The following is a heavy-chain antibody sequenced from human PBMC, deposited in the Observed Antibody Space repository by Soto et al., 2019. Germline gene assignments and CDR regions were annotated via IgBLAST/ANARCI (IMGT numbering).Heavy chain of an antibody. CDR3: AKDTDSSSSDAFDI. D-gene: IGHD6-6*01. CDR2: ISWNSGSI. V-gene: IGHV3-9*01. Sequence: GGSLRLSCAASGFTFDDYAMDWVRQAPGKGLEWVSGISWNSGSIGYADSVKGRFTISRDNAKNSLYLQMNSLRAEDTALHYCAKDTDSSSSDAFDIWGQGTMVTVSS. CDR1: GFTFDDYA. J-gene: IGHJ3*02.